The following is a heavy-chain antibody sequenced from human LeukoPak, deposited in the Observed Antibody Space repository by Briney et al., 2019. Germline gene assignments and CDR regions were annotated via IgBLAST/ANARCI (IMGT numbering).Heavy chain of an antibody. J-gene: IGHJ4*02. CDR3: ARVGEGLFDY. D-gene: IGHD3-10*01. CDR2: IYYSGST. Sequence: SETLSLTCTVSGGSISSYYWSWIRQPPGKGLEWIGYIYYSGSTYCNPSLKSRVTISVDTSKNQFSLKLSSVTAADTAVYYCARVGEGLFDYWGQGTLVTVSS. V-gene: IGHV4-30-4*01. CDR1: GGSISSYY.